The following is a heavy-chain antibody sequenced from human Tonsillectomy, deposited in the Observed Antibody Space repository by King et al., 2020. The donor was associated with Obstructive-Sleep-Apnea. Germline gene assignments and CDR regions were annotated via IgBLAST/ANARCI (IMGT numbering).Heavy chain of an antibody. D-gene: IGHD6-6*01. CDR3: ARETGEGSSSSGYWFDP. CDR1: GGSISSSSYY. CDR2: IYYSGST. J-gene: IGHJ5*02. Sequence: QLQESGPGLVKPSETLSLTSTVSGGSISSSSYYWGWIRQPPGKGLEWIGSIYYSGSTYYNPSLKSRVTISVDTSKNQFSLKLSSVTAADTAVYYCARETGEGSSSSGYWFDPWGQGTLVTVSS. V-gene: IGHV4-39*07.